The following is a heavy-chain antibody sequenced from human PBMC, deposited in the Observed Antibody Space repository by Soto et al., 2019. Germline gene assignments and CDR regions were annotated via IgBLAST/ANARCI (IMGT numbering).Heavy chain of an antibody. CDR1: GFTLIITD. CDR3: AKDHQTYNWDSRFDT. D-gene: IGHD1-7*01. Sequence: TGGSLRLGCASSGFTLIITDMHWVRQAPGRGLEWVAVISNDGNNKYYADSVKGRFTLSRDNSKNMVYLQMDSLRVEDTAVYFCAKDHQTYNWDSRFDTCGPGTLVTGPS. V-gene: IGHV3-30*18. J-gene: IGHJ4*02. CDR2: ISNDGNNK.